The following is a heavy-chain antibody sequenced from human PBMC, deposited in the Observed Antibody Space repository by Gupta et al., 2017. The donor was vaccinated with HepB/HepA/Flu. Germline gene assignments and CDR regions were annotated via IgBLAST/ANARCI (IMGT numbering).Heavy chain of an antibody. Sequence: EVRLLESGGDLIQPGGSLRLSCVASGFTFSDFAMTWVRQAPGKGLDWVSTISYDGEHYSDSVKGRFTISRDNSKNTVYLEMSSLRAEDTALYHCVKGLFLLDSWGQGTRVTVSS. CDR2: ISYDGE. CDR3: VKGLFLLDS. V-gene: IGHV3-23*01. CDR1: GFTFSDFA. J-gene: IGHJ4*02. D-gene: IGHD2-15*01.